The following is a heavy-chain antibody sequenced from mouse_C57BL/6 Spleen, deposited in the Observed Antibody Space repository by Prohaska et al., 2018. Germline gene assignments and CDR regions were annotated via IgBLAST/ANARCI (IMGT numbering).Heavy chain of an antibody. D-gene: IGHD3-2*02. CDR2: INTSNGGT. CDR3: ARREATQAPFAY. J-gene: IGHJ3*01. Sequence: QVQLQQPGTELVKPGASVKLSCKASGYTFTSYWMHWVQQRPGQGPEWLRNINTSNGGTNYNENFKSKATLTGDKSYIPAYLQLSSSTSEDSVVSYSARREATQAPFAYWGQETLVTVSA. V-gene: IGHV1-53*01. CDR1: GYTFTSYW.